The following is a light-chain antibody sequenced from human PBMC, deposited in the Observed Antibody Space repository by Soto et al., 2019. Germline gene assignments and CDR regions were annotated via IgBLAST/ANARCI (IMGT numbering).Light chain of an antibody. J-gene: IGKJ5*01. CDR1: QSVDIN. CDR2: GAS. V-gene: IGKV3-20*01. CDR3: QQYGSSPSIT. Sequence: EIVLTQSPATLSVSPGERVTLSCRASQSVDINLAWYQQKPGQAPRLLIYGASSRATGIPYRFSGSGSGTDFTLTISRLEPEDFAVYYCQQYGSSPSITFGQGTRLEI.